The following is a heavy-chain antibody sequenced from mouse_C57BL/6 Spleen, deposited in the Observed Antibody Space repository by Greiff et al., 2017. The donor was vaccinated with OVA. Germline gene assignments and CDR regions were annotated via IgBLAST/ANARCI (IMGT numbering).Heavy chain of an antibody. CDR1: GFTFSDYG. CDR3: ARRTGIGYYFDY. J-gene: IGHJ2*01. V-gene: IGHV5-17*01. Sequence: EVHLVESGGGLVKPGGSLKLSCAASGFTFSDYGMHWVRQAPEKGLEWVAYISSGSSTIYYADTVKGRFTISRDNAKNTLFLQMTSLRSEDTAMYYCARRTGIGYYFDYWGQGTTLTVSS. D-gene: IGHD4-1*01. CDR2: ISSGSSTI.